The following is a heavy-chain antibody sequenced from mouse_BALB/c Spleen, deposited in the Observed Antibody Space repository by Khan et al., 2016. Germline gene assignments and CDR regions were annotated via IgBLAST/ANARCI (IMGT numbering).Heavy chain of an antibody. CDR3: ASDEYVN. J-gene: IGHJ2*01. V-gene: IGHV1-18*01. CDR1: GYSFTAYY. D-gene: IGHD2-10*02. CDR2: INPNNGAT. Sequence: EVQLQESDPDLVKPGASVKISCKASGYSFTAYYMYWVKQSHGKSLEWIGRINPNNGATTFNQKFKGKAILTVDKSSTTAYMELRSLASEDSAVYYCASDEYVNWGQGTTLTVSS.